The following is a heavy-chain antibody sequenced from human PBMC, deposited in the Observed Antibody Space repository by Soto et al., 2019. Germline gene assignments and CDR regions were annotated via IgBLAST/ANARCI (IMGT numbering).Heavy chain of an antibody. J-gene: IGHJ6*02. V-gene: IGHV1-69*12. CDR3: FLPPVRRYYYGMDV. D-gene: IGHD3-10*01. CDR2: IIPIFGTT. Sequence: QVQLVQSGAEVKKPGSSVKVSCKASGGTFSSYAISWVRQAPGQGLEWMGGIIPIFGTTNYAQKFQGRVTITADETTSTAYMELSSLRSEDTAVYYCFLPPVRRYYYGMDVWGQGTTVTVSS. CDR1: GGTFSSYA.